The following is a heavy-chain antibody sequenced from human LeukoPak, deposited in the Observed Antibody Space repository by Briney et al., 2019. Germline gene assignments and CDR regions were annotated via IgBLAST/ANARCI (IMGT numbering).Heavy chain of an antibody. CDR3: AKDLGYYDSSGYETYPDAFDI. CDR1: GFTFSSYG. J-gene: IGHJ3*02. Sequence: GGSLRLSSAASGFTFSSYGMHWVRQAPGKGLEWVAVISYDGSNKYYADSVKGRFTISRDNSKNTLYLQMNSLRAEDTAVYYCAKDLGYYDSSGYETYPDAFDIWGQGTMVTVSS. D-gene: IGHD3-22*01. V-gene: IGHV3-30*18. CDR2: ISYDGSNK.